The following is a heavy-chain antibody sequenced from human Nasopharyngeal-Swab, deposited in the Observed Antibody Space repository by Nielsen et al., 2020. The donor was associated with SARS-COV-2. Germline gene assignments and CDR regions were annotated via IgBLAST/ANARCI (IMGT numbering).Heavy chain of an antibody. V-gene: IGHV3-11*04. CDR3: ARDLGYCSGGSCYSWDYYGMDV. Sequence: GESLKISCAASGFTFSDYYMSWIRQAPGKGLEWVSYISSSGSTIYYADSVKGRFTISRDNAKNSLYLRMNSLRAEDTAVYYCARDLGYCSGGSCYSWDYYGMDVWGQGATVTVSS. CDR2: ISSSGSTI. CDR1: GFTFSDYY. J-gene: IGHJ6*02. D-gene: IGHD2-15*01.